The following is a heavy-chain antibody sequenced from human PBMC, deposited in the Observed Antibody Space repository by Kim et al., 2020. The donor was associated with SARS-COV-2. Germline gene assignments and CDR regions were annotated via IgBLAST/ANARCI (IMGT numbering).Heavy chain of an antibody. D-gene: IGHD3-10*01. CDR2: ISKDGSNK. J-gene: IGHJ4*02. Sequence: GGSLRLSCAASGFTFSSFAIHWVRQAPGKGLEWVAVISKDGSNKYYAESVKGRFTMSRDNSKNTVYLQMNSLRAEDTAVYYCARVPPGSFFDYWCQGTLV. CDR3: ARVPPGSFFDY. CDR1: GFTFSSFA. V-gene: IGHV3-30*04.